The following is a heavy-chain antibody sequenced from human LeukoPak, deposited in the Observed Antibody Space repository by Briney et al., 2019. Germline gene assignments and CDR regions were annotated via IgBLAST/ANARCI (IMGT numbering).Heavy chain of an antibody. CDR3: AKHHDYGDYHILDY. D-gene: IGHD4-17*01. CDR2: IYYSGST. J-gene: IGHJ4*02. CDR1: GGSISSSSYY. Sequence: PSETLSLTCTVSGGSISSSSYYWGWIRQPPGKGLEWIGSIYYSGSTYYNPSLKSRVTISVDTSKNQFSLKLSSVTAADTAVYYCAKHHDYGDYHILDYWGQGTLVTVSS. V-gene: IGHV4-39*07.